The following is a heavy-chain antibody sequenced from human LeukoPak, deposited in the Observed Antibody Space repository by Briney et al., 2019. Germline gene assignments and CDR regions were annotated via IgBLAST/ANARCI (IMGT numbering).Heavy chain of an antibody. Sequence: ASVKVSCKASGYTFTGYYMHWVRQAPGQGLEWMGRINPNSGGTNYAQKFQGRVTMTRDTSISTAYMELSRLRSDDTAVYYCAIATMVRGVTAYYFDYWGQGTLVTVSS. V-gene: IGHV1-2*06. CDR1: GYTFTGYY. CDR2: INPNSGGT. CDR3: AIATMVRGVTAYYFDY. D-gene: IGHD3-10*01. J-gene: IGHJ4*02.